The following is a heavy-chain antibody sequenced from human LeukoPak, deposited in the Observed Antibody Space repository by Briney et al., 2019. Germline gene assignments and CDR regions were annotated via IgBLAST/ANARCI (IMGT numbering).Heavy chain of an antibody. CDR2: INTNTGNA. V-gene: IGHV7-4-1*02. J-gene: IGHJ3*02. CDR1: GYTFTNYA. CDR3: ARDRWELLAFDI. Sequence: ASVKVSCKASGYTFTNYAIEWVRQAPGQGLEWMGWINTNTGNATYAQGFTGRLFFSLDTSVTTAYLQISSLKAEDTAVYYCARDRWELLAFDIWGQGTMVTVSS. D-gene: IGHD1-26*01.